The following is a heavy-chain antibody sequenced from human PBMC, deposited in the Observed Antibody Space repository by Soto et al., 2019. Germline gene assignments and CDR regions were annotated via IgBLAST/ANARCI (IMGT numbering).Heavy chain of an antibody. CDR3: ARAGYYYGSGSYCFDY. J-gene: IGHJ4*02. V-gene: IGHV1-69*13. Sequence: GASVKVSCQASGGTFSSYAISWVRQAPGQGLEWMGGIIPIFGTANYAQKFQGRVTITADESTSTAYMELSSLRSEDTAVYYCARAGYYYGSGSYCFDYWGQGTLVTVSS. CDR2: IIPIFGTA. D-gene: IGHD3-10*01. CDR1: GGTFSSYA.